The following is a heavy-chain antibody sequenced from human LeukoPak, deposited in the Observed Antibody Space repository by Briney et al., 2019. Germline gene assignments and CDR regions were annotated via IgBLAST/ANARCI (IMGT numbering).Heavy chain of an antibody. J-gene: IGHJ4*02. CDR3: VTDLYSGTYF. Sequence: GGSLRLSSVASGFAFSRFAMNWVRQAPGRGLEWVSLLHPSGGEFHADSVKGRFTISSDTSRNTIYLQMNTLTAEDTAVYYCVTDLYSGTYFGGQGTLVTVS. CDR1: GFAFSRFA. V-gene: IGHV3-66*01. D-gene: IGHD1-26*01. CDR2: LHPSGGE.